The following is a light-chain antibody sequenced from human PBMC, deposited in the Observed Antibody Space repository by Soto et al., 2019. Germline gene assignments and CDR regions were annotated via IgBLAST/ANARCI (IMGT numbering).Light chain of an antibody. CDR2: EGT. J-gene: IGLJ1*01. CDR1: SSDVGSYNL. V-gene: IGLV2-23*01. Sequence: QSVLTQPASVSGSPGQSITISCTGTSSDVGSYNLVSWYQQHPGKAPKLMIYEGTKRPSGVSNRFSGSKSSNTASLTISGLQAEDAADYYCCSYAGSRTFVFGTGTKVTVL. CDR3: CSYAGSRTFV.